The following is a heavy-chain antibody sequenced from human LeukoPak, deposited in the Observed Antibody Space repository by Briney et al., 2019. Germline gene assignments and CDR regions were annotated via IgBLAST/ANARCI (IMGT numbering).Heavy chain of an antibody. J-gene: IGHJ6*03. D-gene: IGHD3-22*01. V-gene: IGHV3-11*04. CDR3: VRALSYYDSSGYYYYYYMDV. CDR2: ISSSGSTI. CDR1: GFTFSDYY. Sequence: GGSLRLSCAASGFTFSDYYMSWIRQAPGKGLEWVSYISSSGSTIYYADSVKGRFTISRDNAKNSLYLQMNSLRAEDTAVYYCVRALSYYDSSGYYYYYYMDVWGKGTTVTVSS.